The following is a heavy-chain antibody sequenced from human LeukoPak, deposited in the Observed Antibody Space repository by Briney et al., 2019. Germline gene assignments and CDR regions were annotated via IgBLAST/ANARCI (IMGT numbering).Heavy chain of an antibody. Sequence: SETLSLTCTVSGGSISSSSYYWGWIRQPPGKGLEWIGYIYYSGSTNYNPSLKSRVTISVDTSKNQFSLKLSSVTAADTAVYYCARHGDAIFPRAYFDYWGQGTLVTVSS. J-gene: IGHJ4*02. CDR1: GGSISSSSYY. CDR3: ARHGDAIFPRAYFDY. D-gene: IGHD3-3*01. V-gene: IGHV4-61*05. CDR2: IYYSGST.